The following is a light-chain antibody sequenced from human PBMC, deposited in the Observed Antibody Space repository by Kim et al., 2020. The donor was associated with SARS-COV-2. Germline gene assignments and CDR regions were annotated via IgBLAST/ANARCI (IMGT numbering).Light chain of an antibody. J-gene: IGLJ2*01. CDR1: STAFCDHNY. CDR3: SSITSRSTWI. Sequence: GQALTLISTGTSTAFCDHNYVSWYQQYPGDAPKLIIFDVSQRPSGISDRFSCSKSDYTSSLTTSGPETYNESDYYCSSITSRSTWIFGRGTKVTVL. V-gene: IGLV2-14*03. CDR2: DVS.